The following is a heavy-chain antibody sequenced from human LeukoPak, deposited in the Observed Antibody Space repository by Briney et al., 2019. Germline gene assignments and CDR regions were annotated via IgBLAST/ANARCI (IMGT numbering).Heavy chain of an antibody. V-gene: IGHV1-69*04. CDR1: GGTFSSYA. CDR2: IIPILGIA. CDR3: ARDVPYSGYVFDY. J-gene: IGHJ4*02. D-gene: IGHD5-12*01. Sequence: SVKVSCKASGGTFSSYAISWVRQAPGQGLEWMGRIIPILGIANYAQKFQGRVTITADKSTSTAYMELSSLRSEDTAVYYCARDVPYSGYVFDYWGQGTLVTVSS.